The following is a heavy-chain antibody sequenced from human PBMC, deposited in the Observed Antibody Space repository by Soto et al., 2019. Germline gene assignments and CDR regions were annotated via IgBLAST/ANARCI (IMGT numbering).Heavy chain of an antibody. D-gene: IGHD1-1*01. CDR1: GFPFNNYA. Sequence: GGSLRLSCAASGFPFNNYAMHWVRQAPGKGLEWVAVIWHDGSNEHYADSVKGRFRIARDNSNNTLYLQMNSLRGEDTALYYCARDHVSMVTTLLDYWGLGTLVTVYS. V-gene: IGHV3-33*01. CDR2: IWHDGSNE. CDR3: ARDHVSMVTTLLDY. J-gene: IGHJ4*02.